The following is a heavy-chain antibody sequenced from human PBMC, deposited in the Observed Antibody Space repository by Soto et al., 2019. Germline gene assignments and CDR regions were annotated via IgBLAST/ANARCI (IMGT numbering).Heavy chain of an antibody. V-gene: IGHV1-18*01. CDR1: GYTFTAYG. CDR2: VSTNDDRT. Sequence: QVQMVQSGPEVKMPGASVKVSCKTSGYTFTAYGLAWLRQAPGQGPEWMGWVSTNDDRTNYARKFKSRVTIPTDSSTTTPSMELRSLGTDDTAVYYCARELNTESSAYYSFAFWGQGTLVTVSS. D-gene: IGHD3-22*01. J-gene: IGHJ4*02. CDR3: ARELNTESSAYYSFAF.